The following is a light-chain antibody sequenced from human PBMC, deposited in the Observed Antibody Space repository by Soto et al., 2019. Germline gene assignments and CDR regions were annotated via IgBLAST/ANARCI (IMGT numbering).Light chain of an antibody. Sequence: QSALTQPRSVSGSPRQSVTISCTGTSSDLGGYNYVSWYQQHPGKVPKLMIYDVSNRPSGVPDRFSGSKSGNTASLAISRLQAEDEADYFCCSYAGSPWVFGGGTKLTVL. V-gene: IGLV2-11*01. CDR2: DVS. CDR3: CSYAGSPWV. CDR1: SSDLGGYNY. J-gene: IGLJ3*02.